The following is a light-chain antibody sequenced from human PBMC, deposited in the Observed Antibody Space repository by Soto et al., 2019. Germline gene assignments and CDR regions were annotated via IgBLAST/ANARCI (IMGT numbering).Light chain of an antibody. CDR1: QSVSSSY. Sequence: EIVLTQSPGTLSLSPGERATLSCRASQSVSSSYLAWYQQKPGQAPRLLIYGASSRATGIPDRFSGSGSGAXXXXXXXXXXXXXFAVYYCQQYGSSPLTFGGXTKVEIK. J-gene: IGKJ4*01. V-gene: IGKV3-20*01. CDR2: GAS. CDR3: QQYGSSPLT.